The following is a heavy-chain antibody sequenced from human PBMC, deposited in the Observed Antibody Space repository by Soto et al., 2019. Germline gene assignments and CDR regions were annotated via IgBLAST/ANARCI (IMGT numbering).Heavy chain of an antibody. Sequence: QVQLQESGPGLVKPSQTLSLTCTVSGGSISSGGYNWSWIRQYPGKGLEWLGYIYYSGTTYYNPSLKSRVSISIDTSKDQFSLNLGSVTAADTAVYYCARIGAGSVDPWGQGTLVIVSS. CDR3: ARIGAGSVDP. CDR1: GGSISSGGYN. D-gene: IGHD2-15*01. CDR2: IYYSGTT. V-gene: IGHV4-31*03. J-gene: IGHJ5*02.